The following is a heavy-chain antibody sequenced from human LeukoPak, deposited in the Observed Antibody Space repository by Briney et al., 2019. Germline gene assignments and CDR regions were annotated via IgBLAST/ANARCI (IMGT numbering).Heavy chain of an antibody. CDR2: ISSSGSTI. J-gene: IGHJ4*02. CDR3: ARDLFSTGRRTSGSYLDY. Sequence: GGSLRLSCAASGFTFSSYEMNWVRQAPGKGLEWVSYISSSGSTIYYADSVKGRFTISRDNAKNSLYLQMNSLRAEDTALYYCARDLFSTGRRTSGSYLDYWGQGTLVTVSS. CDR1: GFTFSSYE. V-gene: IGHV3-48*03. D-gene: IGHD1-26*01.